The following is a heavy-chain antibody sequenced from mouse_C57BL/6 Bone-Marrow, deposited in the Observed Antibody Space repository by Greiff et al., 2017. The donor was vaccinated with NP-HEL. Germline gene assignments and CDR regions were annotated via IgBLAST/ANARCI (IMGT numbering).Heavy chain of an antibody. J-gene: IGHJ4*01. CDR2: INPSSGYT. Sequence: LVESGAELARPGASVKMSCKASGYTFTSYTMHWVKQRPGQGLEWIGYINPSSGYTKYNQKFKDKATLTADKSSSTAYMQLSSLTSEDSAVYYCARGKAMDYWGQGTSVTVSS. CDR3: ARGKAMDY. V-gene: IGHV1-4*01. CDR1: GYTFTSYT.